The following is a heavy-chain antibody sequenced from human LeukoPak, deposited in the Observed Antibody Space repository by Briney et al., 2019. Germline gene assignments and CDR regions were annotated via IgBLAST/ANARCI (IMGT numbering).Heavy chain of an antibody. J-gene: IGHJ6*03. D-gene: IGHD3-10*01. CDR2: IYYSGST. V-gene: IGHV4-59*12. Sequence: SETLSLTCTVSGGSISSYYWSWIRQPPGKGLEWIGYIYYSGSTNYNPSLKSRVTISVDTSKNQFSLKLSSVTAADTAVYYCARDRPQYGSSFYYYYYMDVWGKGTTVTISS. CDR3: ARDRPQYGSSFYYYYYMDV. CDR1: GGSISSYY.